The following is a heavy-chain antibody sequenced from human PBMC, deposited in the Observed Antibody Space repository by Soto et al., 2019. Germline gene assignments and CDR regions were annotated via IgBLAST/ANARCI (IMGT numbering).Heavy chain of an antibody. CDR1: GFTFDDYA. J-gene: IGHJ6*02. Sequence: SLRLSCAASGFTFDDYAMHWVRQAPGKGLEWVSGISWNSGSIGYADSVKGRFTISRDNAKNSLYLQMNSLRAEDTALYYCAKDIGSGWPYYYYGMDVWGQGTTVTVSS. D-gene: IGHD6-19*01. CDR3: AKDIGSGWPYYYYGMDV. V-gene: IGHV3-9*01. CDR2: ISWNSGSI.